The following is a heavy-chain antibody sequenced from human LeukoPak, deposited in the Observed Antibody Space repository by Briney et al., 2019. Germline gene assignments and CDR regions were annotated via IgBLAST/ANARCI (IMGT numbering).Heavy chain of an antibody. CDR3: AGIPVFGVVLHQEPV. Sequence: SVKVSCKASGGTFSDYALNWVRQAPGQGLEWMGVFIPILDTANSTQKFQGRLTITADISTNTVYMELSSLRFDDTAVYFCAGIPVFGVVLHQEPVWGKGTTVTVSS. J-gene: IGHJ6*04. D-gene: IGHD3-3*01. CDR1: GGTFSDYA. CDR2: FIPILDTA. V-gene: IGHV1-69*10.